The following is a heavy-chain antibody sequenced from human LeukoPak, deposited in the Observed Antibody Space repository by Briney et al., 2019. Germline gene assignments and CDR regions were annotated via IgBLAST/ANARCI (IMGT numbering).Heavy chain of an antibody. CDR3: ARRKDCGGDCYIFDI. CDR1: GGSISSRSYY. Sequence: SETLSLTCTVSGGSISSRSYYWGWIRQPPGKGLEWIGTIYYSGSTYYNPSLKGRVTMSVDTSKNQFSLKLTSVTAADTALYYCARRKDCGGDCYIFDIWGQGTMVTVSS. V-gene: IGHV4-39*01. D-gene: IGHD2-21*02. CDR2: IYYSGST. J-gene: IGHJ3*02.